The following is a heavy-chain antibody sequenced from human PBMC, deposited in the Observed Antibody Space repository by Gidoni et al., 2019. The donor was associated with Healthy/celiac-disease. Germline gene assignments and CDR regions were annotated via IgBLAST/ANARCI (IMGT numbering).Heavy chain of an antibody. D-gene: IGHD4-17*01. CDR2: IYSGGST. J-gene: IGHJ4*02. V-gene: IGHV3-66*01. CDR1: GFTVSSNY. CDR3: ARVYYGDYRFDY. Sequence: EVQLVESGGGLVQPGGSLRLSCAASGFTVSSNYMSWVRQATGKGLEWVSVIYSGGSTYYADSVKGRFTISRDNSKNTLYLQMNSLRAEDTAVYYCARVYYGDYRFDYWGQGTLVTVSS.